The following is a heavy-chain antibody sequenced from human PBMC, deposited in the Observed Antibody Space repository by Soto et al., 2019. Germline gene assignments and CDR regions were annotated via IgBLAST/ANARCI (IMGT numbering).Heavy chain of an antibody. V-gene: IGHV3-23*01. CDR2: ITGSGGDT. Sequence: DVQLLEAGGGLVQPGGSLRLSCAASGFIFNNYAMSWVRQAPGKGLELVSAITGSGGDTYYADSVKGRFTISRDNSKNTVYLQMNCLGAEDTAVYYCARGGSDSNFAWDGWGQGTLVIVSS. J-gene: IGHJ1*01. CDR1: GFIFNNYA. D-gene: IGHD4-4*01. CDR3: ARGGSDSNFAWDG.